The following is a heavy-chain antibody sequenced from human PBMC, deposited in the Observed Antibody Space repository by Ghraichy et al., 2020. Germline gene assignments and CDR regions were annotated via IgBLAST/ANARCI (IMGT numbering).Heavy chain of an antibody. CDR3: AKEDYCSGATCAPYYYFGLDL. Sequence: GESLNISCAASGFIFSNYAMTWVRQAPGKGLEWVSSITGTGANTYYEDSVKGRFTISRDNSKNTLYLQMNSLRAEDTAIYYCAKEDYCSGATCAPYYYFGLDLWGQG. V-gene: IGHV3-23*01. CDR1: GFIFSNYA. J-gene: IGHJ6*02. D-gene: IGHD2-15*01. CDR2: ITGTGANT.